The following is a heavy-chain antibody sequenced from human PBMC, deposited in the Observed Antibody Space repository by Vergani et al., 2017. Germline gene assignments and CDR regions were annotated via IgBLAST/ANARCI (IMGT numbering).Heavy chain of an antibody. CDR2: ISAYNGNT. D-gene: IGHD2-15*01. CDR1: GYPFTSYG. CDR3: AGDGCWTGYCSGGSCYGAYYYYGMDV. J-gene: IGHJ6*02. Sequence: QVQLVQSGAEVKKPGASVKVSCKASGYPFTSYGISWVRQAPGQGLDWMGWISAYNGNTNYAQKLQGRVTMTTDTTTSAAYMELRSLRSDDTAVYYFAGDGCWTGYCSGGSCYGAYYYYGMDVWGQGTTVTVSS. V-gene: IGHV1-18*01.